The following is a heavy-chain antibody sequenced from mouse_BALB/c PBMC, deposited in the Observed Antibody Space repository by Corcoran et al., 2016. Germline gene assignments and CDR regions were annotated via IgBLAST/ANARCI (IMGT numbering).Heavy chain of an antibody. CDR2: VNPDNGAT. V-gene: IGHV1-18*01. J-gene: IGHJ1*01. CDR3: ARGNGSSPYYYFDV. CDR1: GYSFTGYY. D-gene: IGHD1-1*01. Sequence: EVQLQQSGPELVKPGASVKISCKASGYSFTGYYMHWVKQSHVKSLEWIGRVNPDNGATIYNQNFKDQASLTVDKSSSTAYMELHSLTSEDSAVYYCARGNGSSPYYYFDVWGAGTTVTVSS.